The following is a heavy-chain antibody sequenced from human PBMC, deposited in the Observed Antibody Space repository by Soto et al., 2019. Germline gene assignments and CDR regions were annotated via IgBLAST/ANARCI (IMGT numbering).Heavy chain of an antibody. CDR2: VNPNSGGA. CDR1: GGTFSSYA. CDR3: ARDTDSYYSDTSGYWNY. Sequence: GASVKVSCKASGGTFSSYAISWVRQAPGQGLEWMGWVNPNSGGANYAQKFQGRVAMTRDTSIGTAYLELRTLRFDDTAVYFCARDTDSYYSDTSGYWNYWGQGTRVTVSS. J-gene: IGHJ4*02. D-gene: IGHD3-22*01. V-gene: IGHV1-2*02.